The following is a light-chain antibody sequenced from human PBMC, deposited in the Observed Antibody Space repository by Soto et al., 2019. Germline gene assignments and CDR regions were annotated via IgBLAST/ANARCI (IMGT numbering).Light chain of an antibody. CDR2: GAS. V-gene: IGKV3-20*01. CDR1: QSVSRSY. J-gene: IGKJ1*01. CDR3: QQYNSYWT. Sequence: EIVFTQSPGTLSLSPGDRATLSCRDSQSVSRSYLGWCQQKPGQAPRLLMYGASISAAGDPDRFSGSGSGTEFTLTISSLQPDDFATYYCQQYNSYWTFGQGTKVDIK.